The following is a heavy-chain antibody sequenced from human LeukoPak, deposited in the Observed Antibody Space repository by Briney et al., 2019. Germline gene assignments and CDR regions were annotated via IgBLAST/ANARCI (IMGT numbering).Heavy chain of an antibody. CDR3: AHRGMTTVFDY. D-gene: IGHD4-11*01. J-gene: IGHJ4*02. CDR1: GFSLSTSGVG. V-gene: IGHV2-5*02. CDR2: IYWDDDK. Sequence: SGPTLVKXAQTLTLTCTFSGFSLSTSGVGVGWIRQPPGKALEWLALIYWDDDKRYSPSLKSRLTITKDTSKNQVVLTMTNMDPVDTATYYCAHRGMTTVFDYWGQGTLVTVSS.